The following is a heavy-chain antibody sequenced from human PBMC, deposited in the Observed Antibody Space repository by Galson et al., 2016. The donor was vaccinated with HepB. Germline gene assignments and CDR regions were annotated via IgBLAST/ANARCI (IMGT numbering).Heavy chain of an antibody. CDR3: ARDLLVTYISPFDS. D-gene: IGHD2-21*02. V-gene: IGHV3-23*01. CDR2: IGGSGDST. CDR1: GFTFSRYA. J-gene: IGHJ4*02. Sequence: SLRLSCAASGFTFSRYAMSWVRQAPEKGLEWVSAIGGSGDSTYYADSVKGRFTISRDNSKNTLYLQMNSLRAEDTALYYCARDLLVTYISPFDSWGQGTLVAVSS.